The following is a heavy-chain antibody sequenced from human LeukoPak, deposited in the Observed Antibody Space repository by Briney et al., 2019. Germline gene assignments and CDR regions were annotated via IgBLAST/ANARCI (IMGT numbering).Heavy chain of an antibody. CDR3: ARDLIAAAGTGHYYYGMDV. J-gene: IGHJ6*02. CDR1: GGSISSYY. CDR2: IYYSGST. V-gene: IGHV4-59*01. Sequence: KPSETLSLTCTVSGGSISSYYWSWIRQPPGKGLEWIGYIYYSGSTNYNPSLKSRVTISVDTSKNQFSLKLSSVTAADTAVYYCARDLIAAAGTGHYYYGMDVWGQGTTVTVPS. D-gene: IGHD6-13*01.